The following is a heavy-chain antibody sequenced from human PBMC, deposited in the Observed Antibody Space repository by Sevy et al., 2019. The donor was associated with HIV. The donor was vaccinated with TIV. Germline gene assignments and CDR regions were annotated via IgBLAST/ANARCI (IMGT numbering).Heavy chain of an antibody. CDR3: AKDRGSGSYYAGDFDS. Sequence: GGSLRLSCAASGFIFKNYAMTWVRQAPGKGLEWVSVITFSSHSTYYADSVKGRFTISRDNSKNTLYLHMDSLRAEDTAVYYCAKDRGSGSYYAGDFDSWGQGTLVTVSS. D-gene: IGHD1-26*01. J-gene: IGHJ4*02. V-gene: IGHV3-23*01. CDR2: ITFSSHST. CDR1: GFIFKNYA.